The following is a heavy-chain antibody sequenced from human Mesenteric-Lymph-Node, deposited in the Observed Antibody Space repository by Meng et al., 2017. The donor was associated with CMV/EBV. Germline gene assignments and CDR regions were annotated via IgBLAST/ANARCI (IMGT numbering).Heavy chain of an antibody. CDR1: GGSIKSYY. V-gene: IGHV4-59*01. Sequence: SKTLSLTCTVSGGSIKSYYWSWIRQRPGKGLEWIGYIYNSGITNYNPSLKSRVSISIDTSKNQFSLRLNAVTAADTAVYYCARDLRASNAFDIWGRGAMVTVSS. CDR3: ARDLRASNAFDI. J-gene: IGHJ3*02. CDR2: IYNSGIT. D-gene: IGHD3-10*01.